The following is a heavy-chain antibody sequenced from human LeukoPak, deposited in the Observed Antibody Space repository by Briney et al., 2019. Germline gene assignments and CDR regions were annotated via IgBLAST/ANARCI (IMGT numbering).Heavy chain of an antibody. CDR2: IYYSGST. J-gene: IGHJ4*02. Sequence: SETLSLTCTVSGGSISSYYWSWIRQPPGKGLEWIGYIYYSGSTNYNPSLESRVTISVDTSKNQFSLKLSSVTAADTAVYYCARVSYYYGSGSKLGVFDYWGQGTLVTVSS. CDR1: GGSISSYY. V-gene: IGHV4-59*01. D-gene: IGHD3-10*01. CDR3: ARVSYYYGSGSKLGVFDY.